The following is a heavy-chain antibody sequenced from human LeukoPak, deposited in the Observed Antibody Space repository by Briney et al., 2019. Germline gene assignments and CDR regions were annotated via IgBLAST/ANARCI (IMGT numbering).Heavy chain of an antibody. Sequence: PGGSLRLSCSASGFTFSSYWMSWVRQAPGKGLEWVANIKQDGSEKYYVDSVKGRFTISRDNAKNSLYLQMNSLRAEDTAVYYCARDFVGAPLNDYYYGMDVWGQGTTVTVSS. D-gene: IGHD1-26*01. CDR3: ARDFVGAPLNDYYYGMDV. J-gene: IGHJ6*02. CDR1: GFTFSSYW. CDR2: IKQDGSEK. V-gene: IGHV3-7*01.